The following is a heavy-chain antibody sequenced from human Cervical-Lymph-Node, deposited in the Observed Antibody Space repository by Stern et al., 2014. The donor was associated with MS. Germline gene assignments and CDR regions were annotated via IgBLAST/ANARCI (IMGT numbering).Heavy chain of an antibody. CDR2: IWYDGSNR. V-gene: IGHV3-33*01. D-gene: IGHD4-23*01. J-gene: IGHJ1*01. CDR1: GFTFSSSG. Sequence: DQLVESGGGVVQPGRSLRLSCAASGFTFSSSGMHWVRPALGQGLGWLAIIWYDGSNRSYADSVKGRFTISRDNSKNTLYLQMNSLRAEDTAVYYCAREGGNTAEYFQHWGQGTLVTVSS. CDR3: AREGGNTAEYFQH.